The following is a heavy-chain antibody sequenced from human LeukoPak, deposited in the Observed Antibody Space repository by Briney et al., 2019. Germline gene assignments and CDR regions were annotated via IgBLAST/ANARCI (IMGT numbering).Heavy chain of an antibody. Sequence: SGGSLRLSCAASGFTFDDYGMSWVRQAPGKGLEWVSGINWNGGSTGYADSVKGRFTISRDNAKNSLYLQMNSLRAEDTALYHCARGVGATLDYWGQGTLVTVSS. CDR2: INWNGGST. J-gene: IGHJ4*02. D-gene: IGHD1-26*01. V-gene: IGHV3-20*01. CDR1: GFTFDDYG. CDR3: ARGVGATLDY.